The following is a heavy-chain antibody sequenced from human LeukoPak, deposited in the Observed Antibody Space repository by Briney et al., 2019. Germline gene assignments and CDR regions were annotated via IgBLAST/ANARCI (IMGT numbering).Heavy chain of an antibody. Sequence: PGGSLRLSCAASGFTFSSYGMHWVRQAPGKGLEWVAFIRYDGSNKYYADSVKGRFTISRDNSKNTLYLQMNSLRAEDTAVYYCAKDRGSSSGFDYWGQGTLVTVSS. CDR1: GFTFSSYG. D-gene: IGHD6-6*01. V-gene: IGHV3-30*02. J-gene: IGHJ4*02. CDR2: IRYDGSNK. CDR3: AKDRGSSSGFDY.